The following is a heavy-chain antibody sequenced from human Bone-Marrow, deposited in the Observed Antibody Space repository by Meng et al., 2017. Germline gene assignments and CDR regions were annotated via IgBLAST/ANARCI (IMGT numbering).Heavy chain of an antibody. Sequence: SETLSLTCTVSGGSISSYYWSWIRQPPGKGLEWIGYIYYSGSTNYNPSLKSRVTISVDTSKNQFFLKLSSVTAAATAVYYCARAWGGSGSFYRDWGQGTLVTVSS. D-gene: IGHD3-10*01. CDR3: ARAWGGSGSFYRD. J-gene: IGHJ4*02. V-gene: IGHV4-59*01. CDR2: IYYSGST. CDR1: GGSISSYY.